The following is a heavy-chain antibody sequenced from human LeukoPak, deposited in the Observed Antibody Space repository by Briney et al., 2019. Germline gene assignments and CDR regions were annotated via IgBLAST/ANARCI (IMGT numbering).Heavy chain of an antibody. D-gene: IGHD4-17*01. Sequence: PGGSLRLSCAASGFTFSSFVMSWVRQAPGKGLEWVSAISGSGGSTYYADSVKGRFTISRDNSKNTLYLQMNSLRAEDTAVYYCAKVSYGDYLYFDYWGQGTLVTVSS. CDR2: ISGSGGST. CDR3: AKVSYGDYLYFDY. CDR1: GFTFSSFV. V-gene: IGHV3-23*01. J-gene: IGHJ4*02.